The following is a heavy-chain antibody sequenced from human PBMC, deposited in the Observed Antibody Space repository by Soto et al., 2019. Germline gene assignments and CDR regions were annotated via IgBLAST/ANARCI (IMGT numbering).Heavy chain of an antibody. CDR1: GFTFSSYA. D-gene: IGHD3-9*01. J-gene: IGHJ4*02. Sequence: EVQLVESGGGLVQPGGSLRLSCAASGFTFSSYAMSWIRQAPGKGLEWVSAISGSGGSTYYADSVKGRFTISRDNSKNTLYLQMNSLRAEDTAVYYCAKARGLANLDYVFCALDYWGQGTLVTVSS. V-gene: IGHV3-23*04. CDR3: AKARGLANLDYVFCALDY. CDR2: ISGSGGST.